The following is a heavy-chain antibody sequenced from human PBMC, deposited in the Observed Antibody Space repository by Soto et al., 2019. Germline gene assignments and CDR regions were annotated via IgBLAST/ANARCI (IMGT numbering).Heavy chain of an antibody. CDR2: ISSSSSYI. CDR3: ARGQEPLRPSSSGAAAGDY. Sequence: GGSLRLSCAASGFTFSSYSMNWVRQAPGKGLEWVSSISSSSSYIYYADSVKGRFTISRDNAKNSLYLQMNSLRAEDTAVYYCARGQEPLRPSSSGAAAGDYWGQGTLVTVSS. V-gene: IGHV3-21*01. CDR1: GFTFSSYS. J-gene: IGHJ4*02. D-gene: IGHD6-13*01.